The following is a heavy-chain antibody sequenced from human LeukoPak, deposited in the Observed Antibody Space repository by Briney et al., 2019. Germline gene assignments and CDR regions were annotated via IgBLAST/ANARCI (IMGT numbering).Heavy chain of an antibody. D-gene: IGHD3-9*01. CDR2: ISAYNGNT. Sequence: SVKLTCKASGYTFTSYGISWVRQAPGPGHEWMGLISAYNGNTNNAQKHPGRVTMTTDTSKTTANLELRRLSADATAVSYYERFDTRGAFEISGQGTTVTVSS. CDR3: ERFDTRGAFEI. CDR1: GYTFTSYG. V-gene: IGHV1-18*01. J-gene: IGHJ3*02.